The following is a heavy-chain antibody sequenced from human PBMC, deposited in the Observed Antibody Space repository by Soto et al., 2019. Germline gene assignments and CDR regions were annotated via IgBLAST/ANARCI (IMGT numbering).Heavy chain of an antibody. Sequence: SVKVSCKASGGTFSSYAISWVRQAPGQGLEWMGGIIPIFGTANYAQKFQGRVTITADESTSTAYMELSSLRSEDTAVYYCARGKRIWSGYHNYGMDVWGQGTTVTVSS. CDR2: IIPIFGTA. CDR1: GGTFSSYA. J-gene: IGHJ6*02. CDR3: ARGKRIWSGYHNYGMDV. V-gene: IGHV1-69*13. D-gene: IGHD3-3*01.